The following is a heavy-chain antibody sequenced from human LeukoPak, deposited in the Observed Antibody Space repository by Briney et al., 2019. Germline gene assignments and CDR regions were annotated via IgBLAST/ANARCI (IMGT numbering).Heavy chain of an antibody. Sequence: SSVKVSCKASGGTFSSYAISWVRQAPGQGLEWMGGIIPIFGTANYAQKFQGRVTIAADESTSTAYMELSSLRSEDTAVYYCARLGMRQQHPWSGSSYYYYCMDVWGKGTTVTVSS. CDR2: IIPIFGTA. CDR1: GGTFSSYA. CDR3: ARLGMRQQHPWSGSSYYYYCMDV. D-gene: IGHD6-13*01. J-gene: IGHJ6*03. V-gene: IGHV1-69*01.